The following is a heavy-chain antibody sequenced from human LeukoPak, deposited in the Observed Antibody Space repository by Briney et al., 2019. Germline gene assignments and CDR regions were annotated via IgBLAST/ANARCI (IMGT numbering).Heavy chain of an antibody. D-gene: IGHD7-27*01. CDR1: GFTFSSCG. V-gene: IGHV3-7*01. J-gene: IGHJ4*02. CDR2: IKQDGSEK. Sequence: PGGSLRLSCAASGFTFSSCGMHWVRQAPGKGLEWVANIKQDGSEKYYVDSVKGRFTISKDNAMNSLYLQMNSLRAEDTAVYYCARPAGWGSLDYWGQGTLVTVSS. CDR3: ARPAGWGSLDY.